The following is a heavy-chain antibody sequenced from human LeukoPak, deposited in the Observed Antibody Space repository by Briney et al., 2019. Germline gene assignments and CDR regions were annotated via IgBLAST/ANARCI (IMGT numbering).Heavy chain of an antibody. CDR1: GGSISSSSYY. CDR2: IYYSGST. V-gene: IGHV4-39*07. Sequence: SETLSLTCTVSGGSISSSSYYWGWIRQPPRKGLEWIGSIYYSGSTYYNPSLKSRVTISVDTSKNQFSLKLSSVTAADTAVYYCARTSRGSYYHYWGQGTLVTVSS. CDR3: ARTSRGSYYHY. J-gene: IGHJ4*02. D-gene: IGHD1-26*01.